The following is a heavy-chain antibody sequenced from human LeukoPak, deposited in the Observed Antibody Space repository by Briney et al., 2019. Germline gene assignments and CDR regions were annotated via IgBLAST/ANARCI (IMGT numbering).Heavy chain of an antibody. J-gene: IGHJ4*02. Sequence: GGSLRLSCAASGFTFSNAWMSWVRQAPGKGLEWVGRIKSKTDGGTTDYAAPVKGRFTISRDDSKNTLYLQMNSLKTEDTAVYYCTTRRGWYRAPDYWGQGTLVTVSS. CDR1: GFTFSNAW. CDR2: IKSKTDGGTT. D-gene: IGHD6-19*01. CDR3: TTRRGWYRAPDY. V-gene: IGHV3-15*01.